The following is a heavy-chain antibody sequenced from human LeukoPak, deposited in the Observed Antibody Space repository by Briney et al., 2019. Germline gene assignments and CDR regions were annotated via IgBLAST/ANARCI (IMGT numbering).Heavy chain of an antibody. CDR3: ARGLERGWYSSSWNYYGMDV. V-gene: IGHV3-64*01. D-gene: IGHD6-13*01. CDR1: GFTFSSYA. Sequence: PGGSLRLSCAAFGFTFSSYAMHWVRQAPGKGLEYVSAISSNGGSTYYANSVKGRFTISRDNSKNTLYLQMGSLRAEDMAVYYCARGLERGWYSSSWNYYGMDVWGQGTTVTVSS. J-gene: IGHJ6*02. CDR2: ISSNGGST.